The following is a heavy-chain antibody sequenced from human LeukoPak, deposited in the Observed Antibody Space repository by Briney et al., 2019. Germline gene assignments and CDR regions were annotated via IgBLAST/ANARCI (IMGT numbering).Heavy chain of an antibody. CDR1: GYTFTSYD. Sequence: GASVTVSCKASGYTFTSYDINWVRQATGQGLEWMGCMNPNSGNTDYAQKFQGRVTMTRNTSISTAYMELSSLRSEDTAVYYCARGSYYGSEPYYYYYYMDVWGKGTTVTISS. J-gene: IGHJ6*03. CDR2: MNPNSGNT. D-gene: IGHD3-10*01. V-gene: IGHV1-8*01. CDR3: ARGSYYGSEPYYYYYYMDV.